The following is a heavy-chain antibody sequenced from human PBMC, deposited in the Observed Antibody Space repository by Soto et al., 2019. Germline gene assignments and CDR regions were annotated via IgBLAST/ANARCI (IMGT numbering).Heavy chain of an antibody. CDR2: ISLYSDGT. D-gene: IGHD2-2*01. CDR1: GYTFSNYG. V-gene: IGHV1-18*01. CDR3: ARVVPGAEAWFGP. Sequence: ATAKFSCKTYGYTFSNYGITWVRQAPGQPLEWLGWISLYSDGTNYAQKFQGRVSMTTDTSTTTAYMELRSLRSDDTAVYYCARVVPGAEAWFGPWGQGTLVTVSS. J-gene: IGHJ5*02.